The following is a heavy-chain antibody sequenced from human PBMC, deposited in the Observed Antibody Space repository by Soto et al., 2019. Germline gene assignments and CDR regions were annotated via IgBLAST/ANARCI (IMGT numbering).Heavy chain of an antibody. V-gene: IGHV3-7*01. CDR3: ARDPGYGSGNSVNHYLDC. Sequence: PGGFLRLACAASGFTLRSYWMSWVRQAPGKGVEWLATIKTDASEKKYVDSVKGRFTVFRDNAKNSLYLQMDSLRAEDTAVYYCARDPGYGSGNSVNHYLDCWGRGTLVTVSS. CDR2: IKTDASEK. CDR1: GFTLRSYW. D-gene: IGHD3-10*01. J-gene: IGHJ4*01.